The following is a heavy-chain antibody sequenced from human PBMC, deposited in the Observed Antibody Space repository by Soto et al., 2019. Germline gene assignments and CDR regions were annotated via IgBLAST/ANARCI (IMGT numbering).Heavy chain of an antibody. CDR2: IIPALDIV. V-gene: IGHV1-69*08. Sequence: QVQLVQSGAEVRKPGSSVKVSCEASGGTFNSYTFTWVRQAPGQGLEWMGRIIPALDIVNYAQKFQGRVTITADKSATAAHMELSSLRSEETAVYYCARDRDYCETATCYKPMDVWGKGTSVTVSS. D-gene: IGHD2-21*01. J-gene: IGHJ6*03. CDR3: ARDRDYCETATCYKPMDV. CDR1: GGTFNSYT.